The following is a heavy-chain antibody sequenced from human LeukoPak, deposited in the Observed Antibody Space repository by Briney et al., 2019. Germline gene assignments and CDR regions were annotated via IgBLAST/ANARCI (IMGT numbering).Heavy chain of an antibody. Sequence: PGGSLRLSCAASGFTFNNYWMHWVRQVPGKGLEWISHINNDWGDASYADSVRGRFTISKDNAKSTLELQMNSLRAEDTAVYYCARAGGGFDYWGQGTLVTVSS. CDR2: INNDWGDA. CDR3: ARAGGGFDY. CDR1: GFTFNNYW. J-gene: IGHJ4*02. V-gene: IGHV3-74*01. D-gene: IGHD3-10*01.